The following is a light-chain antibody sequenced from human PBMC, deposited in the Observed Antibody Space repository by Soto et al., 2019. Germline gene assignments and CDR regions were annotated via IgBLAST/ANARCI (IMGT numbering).Light chain of an antibody. CDR2: DAS. J-gene: IGKJ1*01. Sequence: DIQMTQSPSTLSASVGDRVTITCRASQSISGWLAWYQQKPGKPPKLLIYDASSLEGGVPSRFSGSGSGTEFTLTISSLQPDDFATYYCQQYYSYPWTFGQGTKV. CDR1: QSISGW. CDR3: QQYYSYPWT. V-gene: IGKV1-5*01.